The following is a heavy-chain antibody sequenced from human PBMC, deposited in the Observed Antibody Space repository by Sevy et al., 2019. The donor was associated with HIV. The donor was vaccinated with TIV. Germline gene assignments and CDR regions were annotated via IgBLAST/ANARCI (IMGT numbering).Heavy chain of an antibody. CDR2: IKQDGSEK. CDR1: GFTFSSYW. J-gene: IGHJ6*03. V-gene: IGHV3-7*01. Sequence: GGSLRLSCAASGFTFSSYWMSWVRQAPGKGLEWVANIKQDGSEKYYVDSVKGRFTISRDNAENSLYLQMNSLRAEDTAVYYCAREGRPNYHYYMDVWGKGTTVTVSS. CDR3: AREGRPNYHYYMDV.